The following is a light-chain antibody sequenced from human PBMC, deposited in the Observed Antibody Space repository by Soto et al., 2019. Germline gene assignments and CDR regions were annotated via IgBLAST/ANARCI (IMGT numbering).Light chain of an antibody. CDR2: WAS. J-gene: IGKJ1*01. CDR3: QQYYNPPRT. Sequence: EIVMAQFPETLAVSVGERATINCKSSQSVLYSSNNKNYLAWYQQKPGQPPKLLIYWASTRESGVPDRFSGSGSGTDFTLTISSLQAEDVAVYYCQQYYNPPRTFGQGTKVDIK. V-gene: IGKV4-1*01. CDR1: QSVLYSSNNKNY.